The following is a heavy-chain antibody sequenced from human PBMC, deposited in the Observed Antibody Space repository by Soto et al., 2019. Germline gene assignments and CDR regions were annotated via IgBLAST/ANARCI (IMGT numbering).Heavy chain of an antibody. CDR1: GFTFSSYS. V-gene: IGHV3-48*01. CDR3: AGDLRGARGEYGWFDP. CDR2: ISVITTTI. Sequence: PGGSLRLSCAASGFTFSSYSMNWVRQVPGKGLEWVSYISVITTTIYYADSVKGRFTISRDNAKNSLYLQMNSLRAEDTAVYYSAGDLRGARGEYGWFDPWGQGTLVTVSS. J-gene: IGHJ5*02. D-gene: IGHD3-16*01.